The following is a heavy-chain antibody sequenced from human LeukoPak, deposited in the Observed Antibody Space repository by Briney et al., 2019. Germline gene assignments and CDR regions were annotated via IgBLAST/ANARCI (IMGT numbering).Heavy chain of an antibody. CDR1: GYTFTDYY. CDR3: ARDIAAAGTSLWD. D-gene: IGHD6-13*01. Sequence: VASVKVSCKASGYTFTDYYMHWVRQAPGQELEWMGRINPNSGGTNYAQKFQGRVTMTRDTSISTAYMELSRLRSDDTAVYYCARDIAAAGTSLWDWGQGTLVTVSS. J-gene: IGHJ4*02. V-gene: IGHV1-2*06. CDR2: INPNSGGT.